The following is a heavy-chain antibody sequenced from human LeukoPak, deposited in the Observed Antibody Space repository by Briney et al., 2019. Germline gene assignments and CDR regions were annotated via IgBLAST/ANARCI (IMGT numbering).Heavy chain of an antibody. CDR1: GFTFSTYS. D-gene: IGHD3-22*01. V-gene: IGHV3-48*04. CDR2: IRSSGTTT. J-gene: IGHJ4*02. CDR3: ARDRGSSGYLAYFDY. Sequence: GGSLRLSSAASGFTFSTYSMNWVRQAPGRGLEWLSYIRSSGTTTYYADSVKGRFTISRGNAKNLLFLQMNSLRAEDTAVYYCARDRGSSGYLAYFDYWGQGTLVTVSS.